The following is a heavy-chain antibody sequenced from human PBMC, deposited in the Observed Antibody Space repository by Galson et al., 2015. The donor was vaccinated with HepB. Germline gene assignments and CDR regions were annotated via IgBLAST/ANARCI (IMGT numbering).Heavy chain of an antibody. J-gene: IGHJ6*03. Sequence: SVKVSCKASGYTFTGYYMHWVRQAPGQGLEWMGWINPNSGGTNYAQKFQGRVTMTRDTPISTAYMELSRLRSDDTAVYYCARAGDYDFWSGYYYMDVWGKGTTVTVSS. D-gene: IGHD3-3*01. CDR2: INPNSGGT. CDR3: ARAGDYDFWSGYYYMDV. CDR1: GYTFTGYY. V-gene: IGHV1-2*02.